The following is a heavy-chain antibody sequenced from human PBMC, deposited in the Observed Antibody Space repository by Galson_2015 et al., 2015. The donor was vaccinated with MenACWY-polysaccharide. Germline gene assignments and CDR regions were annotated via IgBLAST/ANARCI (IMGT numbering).Heavy chain of an antibody. J-gene: IGHJ6*02. D-gene: IGHD2-15*01. Sequence: SLRLSCAASGFTFSSYAMSWVRQAPGKGLEWVSGISAIGGSRYYADSVKGRCTISRDSSKNTLSLQMNSLRPEDTAVYYCAKDLRYCSGGSCYSYSYYYGMDFWGQGTTVTVSS. CDR2: ISAIGGSR. V-gene: IGHV3-23*01. CDR1: GFTFSSYA. CDR3: AKDLRYCSGGSCYSYSYYYGMDF.